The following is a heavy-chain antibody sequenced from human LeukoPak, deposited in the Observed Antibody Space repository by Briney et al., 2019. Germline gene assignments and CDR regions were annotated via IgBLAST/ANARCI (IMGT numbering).Heavy chain of an antibody. D-gene: IGHD1-26*01. Sequence: ASVKVSCKASGYTYTSYGISWVRQAPGQGLEWMGWISAYNGNTNYAQKLQGRVTMTTDTSTSTAYMELRSLRSDDTAVYYCARVPSKWELPPNWGQGTLVTVSS. CDR1: GYTYTSYG. J-gene: IGHJ4*02. CDR2: ISAYNGNT. V-gene: IGHV1-18*01. CDR3: ARVPSKWELPPN.